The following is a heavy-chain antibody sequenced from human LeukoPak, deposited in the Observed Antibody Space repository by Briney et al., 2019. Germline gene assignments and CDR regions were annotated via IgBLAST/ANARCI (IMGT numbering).Heavy chain of an antibody. V-gene: IGHV4-59*12. Sequence: SETLSLTCTVSGGSISSYYWSWIRQPPGKGLEWIAYIYYSGSTNYNPSLKSRVTLSVDTSKNEFSLKLSSVTAADTAVYYCARGPPPDLDYWGRGTLVTVSS. CDR3: ARGPPPDLDY. CDR2: IYYSGST. CDR1: GGSISSYY. J-gene: IGHJ4*02.